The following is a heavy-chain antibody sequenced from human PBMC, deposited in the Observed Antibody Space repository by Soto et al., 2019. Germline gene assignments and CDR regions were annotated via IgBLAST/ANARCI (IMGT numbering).Heavy chain of an antibody. V-gene: IGHV1-69*12. J-gene: IGHJ6*02. CDR3: ARGGEMATISYYYCGMDV. D-gene: IGHD5-12*01. CDR1: GGTFSSYA. Sequence: QVQLVQSGAEVKKPGSSVKVSCKASGGTFSSYAISWVRQAPGQGLEWMGGIIPIFGTANYAQKFQGRVTSTADESTSTAYMELSSLRSEDTAVYYCARGGEMATISYYYCGMDVWGQGTTVTVSS. CDR2: IIPIFGTA.